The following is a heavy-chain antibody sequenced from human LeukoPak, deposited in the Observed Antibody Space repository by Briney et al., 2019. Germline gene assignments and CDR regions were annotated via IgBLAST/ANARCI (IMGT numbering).Heavy chain of an antibody. Sequence: PSETLSLTCTVSGGSISSYYWSWIRQPPGKGLEWIGYIYYSGSTNYNPSLKSRVTISVDTSKNQFSLKLSSVTAADTAVYYCARGGYYDSSGYYPLNYWGQGTLATVSS. CDR1: GGSISSYY. D-gene: IGHD3-22*01. CDR2: IYYSGST. V-gene: IGHV4-59*01. J-gene: IGHJ4*02. CDR3: ARGGYYDSSGYYPLNY.